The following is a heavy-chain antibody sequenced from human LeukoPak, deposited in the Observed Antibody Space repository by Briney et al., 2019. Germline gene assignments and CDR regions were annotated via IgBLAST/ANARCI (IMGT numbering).Heavy chain of an antibody. CDR2: INWNGGST. CDR3: ARIMITFGGVIAWGAFNI. V-gene: IGHV3-20*01. CDR1: GFTFDDYG. D-gene: IGHD3-16*02. J-gene: IGHJ3*02. Sequence: GGSLRLSCAASGFTFDDYGMSWVRQAPGKGLEWVSGINWNGGSTGYADSVKGRFTISRDNAKNSLYLQMNSLRAEDTALYHCARIMITFGGVIAWGAFNIWGQGTMVTVSS.